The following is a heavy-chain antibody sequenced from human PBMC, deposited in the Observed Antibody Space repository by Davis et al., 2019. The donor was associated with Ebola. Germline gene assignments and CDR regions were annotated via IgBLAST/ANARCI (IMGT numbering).Heavy chain of an antibody. D-gene: IGHD3-10*01. Sequence: AASVKVSCKASGYTFTNYYMHWVRQAPGQGLEWMGLINPNDGRTIYAQKFQGRVTVTRDTSTTTVYMDLSGLRSEDTAVYYCTRVRDSGSFSLFTWFDPWGQGTPVIVSS. J-gene: IGHJ5*02. CDR1: GYTFTNYY. V-gene: IGHV1-46*03. CDR3: TRVRDSGSFSLFTWFDP. CDR2: INPNDGRT.